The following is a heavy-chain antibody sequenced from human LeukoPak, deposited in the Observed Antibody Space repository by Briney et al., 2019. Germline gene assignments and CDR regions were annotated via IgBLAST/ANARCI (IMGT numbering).Heavy chain of an antibody. Sequence: GGSLRLSCAASGFTFSSYSMNWVRQAPGKGLEWVSSISSSSSYIYYADSVKGRFTNSRDNAKNSLYLQMNSLRAEDTAVYYCARDLLISSGWFDYWGQGTLVTVSS. CDR2: ISSSSSYI. CDR1: GFTFSSYS. CDR3: ARDLLISSGWFDY. V-gene: IGHV3-21*01. J-gene: IGHJ4*02. D-gene: IGHD6-19*01.